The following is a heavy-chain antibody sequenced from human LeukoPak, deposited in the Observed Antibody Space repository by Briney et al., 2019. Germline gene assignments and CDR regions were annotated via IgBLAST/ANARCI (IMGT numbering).Heavy chain of an antibody. D-gene: IGHD1-20*01. CDR3: ARDQLRAYNWNDANSLAY. CDR2: INPGGGST. Sequence: ASVKVSCKASGYTFTSYYMHWVRQAPGQGLEWMGIINPGGGSTSYAQKFQGRVTMTRDTSTSTVYMELSSLRSEDTAVYYCARDQLRAYNWNDANSLAYWGQGTLVTVSS. J-gene: IGHJ4*02. CDR1: GYTFTSYY. V-gene: IGHV1-46*01.